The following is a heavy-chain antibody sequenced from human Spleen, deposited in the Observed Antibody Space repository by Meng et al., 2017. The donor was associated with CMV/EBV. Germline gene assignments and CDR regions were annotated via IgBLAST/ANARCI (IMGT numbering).Heavy chain of an antibody. CDR1: GGTLSSYA. J-gene: IGHJ4*02. CDR2: IIPIFGTA. Sequence: QVQLAELGAEVKKPGSSVKVSCKASGGTLSSYAISWVRQAPGQGLEWMGGIIPIFGTANYAQKFQGRVTITADESTSTAYMELSSLRSEDTAVYYCAREAGCSSTSCLDYWGQGTLVTVSS. CDR3: AREAGCSSTSCLDY. V-gene: IGHV1-69*12. D-gene: IGHD2-2*01.